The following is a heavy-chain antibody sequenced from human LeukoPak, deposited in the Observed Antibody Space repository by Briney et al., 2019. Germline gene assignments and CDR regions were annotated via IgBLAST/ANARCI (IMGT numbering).Heavy chain of an antibody. CDR3: AREAGTYFDY. Sequence: SETLSLTCTVTGGSISSYYWSWIRQPPGKALHSIRYIYYTGTTTHNPSLKTRVTISLDTSKIQFSLKLSSVTAADTAVYYCAREAGTYFDYWGQGTLVTVSS. CDR2: IYYTGTT. V-gene: IGHV4-59*01. D-gene: IGHD6-19*01. CDR1: GGSISSYY. J-gene: IGHJ4*02.